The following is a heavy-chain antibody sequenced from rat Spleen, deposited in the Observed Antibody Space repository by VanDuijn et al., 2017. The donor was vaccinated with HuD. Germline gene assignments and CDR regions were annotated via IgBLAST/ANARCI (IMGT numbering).Heavy chain of an antibody. V-gene: IGHV5-31*01. J-gene: IGHJ3*01. CDR3: ATTPGRPFAY. CDR2: ITKAGGNT. D-gene: IGHD5-1*01. CDR1: GFTFNNYW. Sequence: EVQLVESGGGLVQPGRSLKLSCVASGFTFNNYWMTWIRQAPGKGLEWVASITKAGGNTYYPDSVKGRFTISRDNAKSTLYLQMDSLRSEDTATYYCATTPGRPFAYWGQGTLVTVSS.